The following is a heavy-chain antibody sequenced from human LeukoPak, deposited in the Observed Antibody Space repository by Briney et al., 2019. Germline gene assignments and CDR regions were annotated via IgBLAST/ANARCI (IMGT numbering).Heavy chain of an antibody. J-gene: IGHJ4*02. Sequence: GGSLRLSCAASGFTFSNYAMSWVRQAPGKGLEWVSAITGSGGSTYYADSVEGRFTISRDNSKNTLYLQMNSLRAEDTAVYYCASPPCRGGNCYLDNWGQGTLVTVSS. CDR3: ASPPCRGGNCYLDN. CDR2: ITGSGGST. CDR1: GFTFSNYA. D-gene: IGHD2-15*01. V-gene: IGHV3-23*01.